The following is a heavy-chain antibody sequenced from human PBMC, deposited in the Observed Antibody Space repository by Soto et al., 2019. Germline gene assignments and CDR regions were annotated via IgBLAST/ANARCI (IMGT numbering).Heavy chain of an antibody. CDR3: ARQPKGYFGFDP. CDR1: GGSISSSSYY. Sequence: ASETLSLTCTVSGGSISSSSYYGGWIRQPPGKGLEWIGSIYYSGSTYYNPSLKSRVTISVDTSKNQFSLKLSSVTAADTAVYYCARQPKGYFGFDPWGQGTLVTVSS. J-gene: IGHJ5*02. D-gene: IGHD3-9*01. V-gene: IGHV4-39*01. CDR2: IYYSGST.